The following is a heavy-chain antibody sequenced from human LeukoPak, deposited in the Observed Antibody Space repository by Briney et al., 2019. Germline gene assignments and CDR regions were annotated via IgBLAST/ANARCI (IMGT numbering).Heavy chain of an antibody. Sequence: GGSLRLSCVVSGLTFSTYEMNWVRQAPGKGLEWVSNIGSSGTNVYYADSVKGRLTISRDNAKNSLFLQMNSLTAEDTAVYYCATDKGYWGQGTLVTVSS. D-gene: IGHD2-15*01. CDR1: GLTFSTYE. CDR3: ATDKGY. CDR2: IGSSGTNV. J-gene: IGHJ4*02. V-gene: IGHV3-48*03.